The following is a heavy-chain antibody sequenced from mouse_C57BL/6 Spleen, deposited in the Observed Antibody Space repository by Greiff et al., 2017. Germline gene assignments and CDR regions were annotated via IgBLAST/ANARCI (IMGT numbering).Heavy chain of an antibody. CDR2: ISSGGSYT. V-gene: IGHV5-6*01. CDR3: ARQEDYSNYVDY. D-gene: IGHD2-5*01. J-gene: IGHJ2*01. Sequence: EVKLVESGGDLVKPGGSLKISCAASGFTFSSYGMTWVRPTPDKRLEWVATISSGGSYTYYPDSVKGRFTISRDNAKNTLYLQMSSLKSEDTAMYYCARQEDYSNYVDYWGQGTTLTVSS. CDR1: GFTFSSYG.